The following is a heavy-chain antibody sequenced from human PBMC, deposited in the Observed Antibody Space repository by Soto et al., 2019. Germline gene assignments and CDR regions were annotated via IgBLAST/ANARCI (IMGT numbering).Heavy chain of an antibody. CDR1: GDSVSSGTDS. V-gene: IGHV4-30-2*01. CDR3: ARGRGYSYGYGY. J-gene: IGHJ4*02. D-gene: IGHD5-18*01. CDR2: IYHSGNT. Sequence: PSETLSLTCAVSGDSVSSGTDSWSWIRQPPGKGLEWIGYIYHSGNTNYNPSLKSRVTISVDTSKNQFSLKLSSVTAADTAVYYCARGRGYSYGYGYWGQGTLVTVSS.